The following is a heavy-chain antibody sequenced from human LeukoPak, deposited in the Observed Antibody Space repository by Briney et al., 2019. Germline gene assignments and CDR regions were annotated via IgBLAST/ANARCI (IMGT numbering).Heavy chain of an antibody. CDR3: AREGRGYCSSTSCSLSAFDI. CDR2: ISAYNGNT. Sequence: ASVKVSCKASGYTFTSYGISWVRQAPGQGLEWMGWISAYNGNTNYAQKLQGRVTMTTDTSTSTAYMELSRLRSDDTAVYYCAREGRGYCSSTSCSLSAFDIWGQGTMVTVSS. CDR1: GYTFTSYG. J-gene: IGHJ3*02. D-gene: IGHD2-2*01. V-gene: IGHV1-18*01.